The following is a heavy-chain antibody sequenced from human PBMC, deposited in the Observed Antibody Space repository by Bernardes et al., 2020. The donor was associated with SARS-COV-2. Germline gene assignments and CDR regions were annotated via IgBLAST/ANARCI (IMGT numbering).Heavy chain of an antibody. CDR1: GFTFDDYA. Sequence: GGSLRLSCAASGFTFDDYAMHWVRQAPGKGLEWVSGISWNSGSIGYADSVKGRFTISRDNAKNSLYLQMNSLRAEDTALYYCAATWDYFDYWGQGTLVTVSS. J-gene: IGHJ4*02. CDR3: AATWDYFDY. D-gene: IGHD1-26*01. V-gene: IGHV3-9*01. CDR2: ISWNSGSI.